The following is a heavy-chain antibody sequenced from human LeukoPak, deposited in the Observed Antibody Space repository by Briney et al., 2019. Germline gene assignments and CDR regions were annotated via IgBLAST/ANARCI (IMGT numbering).Heavy chain of an antibody. J-gene: IGHJ6*03. CDR1: GGSISSYY. Sequence: SETLSLTCTVSGGSISSYYWSWIRQPPGKGLEWIGYIYYSGSTNYNPSLKSRVTISVDTSKNQFSLKLSSVTAADTAVYYCARTFQSMAARLYYMDVWGKGTTVTVSS. V-gene: IGHV4-59*01. CDR3: ARTFQSMAARLYYMDV. CDR2: IYYSGST. D-gene: IGHD6-6*01.